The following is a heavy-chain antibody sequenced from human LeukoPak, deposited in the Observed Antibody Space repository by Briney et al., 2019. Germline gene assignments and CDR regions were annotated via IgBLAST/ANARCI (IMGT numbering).Heavy chain of an antibody. CDR3: ATAQDIVAVPAAIKHNWFDP. CDR1: GYTLTELS. D-gene: IGHD2-2*02. Sequence: ASVKVSCKVSGYTLTELSMHWVRQAPGKGLEWMGGFDPEDGETIYAQKFQGRVTMTEDTSTDTAYMELSSLRSEDTAVYYCATAQDIVAVPAAIKHNWFDPWGQGTLVTVSS. CDR2: FDPEDGET. V-gene: IGHV1-24*01. J-gene: IGHJ5*02.